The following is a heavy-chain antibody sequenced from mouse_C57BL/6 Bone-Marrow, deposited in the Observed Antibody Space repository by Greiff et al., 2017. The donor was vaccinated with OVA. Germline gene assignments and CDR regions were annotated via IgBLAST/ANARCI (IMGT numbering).Heavy chain of an antibody. CDR3: AIYYGYDVWYFDV. Sequence: EVMLVESGGGLVKPGGSLKLSCAASGFTFSDYGMHWVRQAPEKGLEWVAYINSGSSTIYYADTVKSRCTISRDNDKTTLFLQMTSLRSEDTAMYYCAIYYGYDVWYFDVWGTGTTVTVAS. CDR1: GFTFSDYG. D-gene: IGHD2-2*01. J-gene: IGHJ1*03. V-gene: IGHV5-17*01. CDR2: INSGSSTI.